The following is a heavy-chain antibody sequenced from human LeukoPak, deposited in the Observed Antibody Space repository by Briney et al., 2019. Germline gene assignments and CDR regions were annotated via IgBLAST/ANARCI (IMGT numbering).Heavy chain of an antibody. CDR2: ISWNSGSI. CDR1: GFTFDDYA. Sequence: PGRSLRLSCAASGFTFDDYAMHWVRQAPGKGLEWVSGISWNSGSIGYADSVKGRFTISRDNAKNSLYLQMNSLRAEDTALYYCATARKYYDFWSGYVFSWFDPWGQGTLVTVSS. CDR3: ATARKYYDFWSGYVFSWFDP. V-gene: IGHV3-9*01. J-gene: IGHJ5*02. D-gene: IGHD3-3*01.